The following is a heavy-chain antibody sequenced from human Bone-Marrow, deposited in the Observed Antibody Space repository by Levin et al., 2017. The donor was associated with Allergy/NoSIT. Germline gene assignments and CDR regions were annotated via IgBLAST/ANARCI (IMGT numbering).Heavy chain of an antibody. J-gene: IGHJ4*02. CDR2: ISYDGSEK. V-gene: IGHV3-30-3*01. D-gene: IGHD6-25*01. CDR3: ARDLSGWNYYFGF. Sequence: PGGSLRLSCAASGFIFSNYATHWVRQAPGKGLEWVAAISYDGSEKHYADSVKGRFTISRDNSKSTLYLQMNSLRADDTAVYYCARDLSGWNYYFGFWGQGTLVTVSS. CDR1: GFIFSNYA.